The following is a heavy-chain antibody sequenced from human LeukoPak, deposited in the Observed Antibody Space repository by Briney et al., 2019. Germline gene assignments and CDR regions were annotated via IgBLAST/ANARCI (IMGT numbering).Heavy chain of an antibody. CDR2: IYYSGST. Sequence: SETLSLTCTVSGGSISSSSYYWGWIRQPPGKGLEWIGSIYYSGSTYYDPSLKSRVTISVDTSKNQFSLKLSSVTAADTAVYYCARRAIDITVWFDPWGQGTLVTVSS. V-gene: IGHV4-39*01. CDR1: GGSISSSSYY. CDR3: ARRAIDITVWFDP. D-gene: IGHD4-17*01. J-gene: IGHJ5*02.